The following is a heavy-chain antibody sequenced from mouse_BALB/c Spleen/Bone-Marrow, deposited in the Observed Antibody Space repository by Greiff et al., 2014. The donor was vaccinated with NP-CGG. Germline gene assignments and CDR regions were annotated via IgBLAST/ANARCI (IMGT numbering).Heavy chain of an antibody. D-gene: IGHD1-1*01. V-gene: IGHV1-80*01. CDR3: ARSGYGSSYDY. CDR2: IYPGDGDT. CDR1: GYVFSTYW. Sequence: VQLQQSWAELVRPGSSVKISCKASGYVFSTYWMNWVKQRPGQGLEWIGQIYPGDGDTNYNGKFKGTATLTADKSSSTAYMQLSSLTSEDSAVHFCARSGYGSSYDYWGQGTTLTVSS. J-gene: IGHJ2*01.